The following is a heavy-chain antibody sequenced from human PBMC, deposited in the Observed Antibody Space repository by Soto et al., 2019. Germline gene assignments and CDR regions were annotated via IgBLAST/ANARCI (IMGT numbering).Heavy chain of an antibody. CDR1: GYSFTNYA. Sequence: QVQLVQSGAEVKKPGASVKVSCKASGYSFTNYAMHWVRQAPGQRFEWMGWINASNGNTKYSQKFQGRVTITRDTSASTAYMELSSLRSEDTAVYYCAKGGGGYWGQGTLVTVSS. CDR2: INASNGNT. D-gene: IGHD3-16*01. J-gene: IGHJ4*02. CDR3: AKGGGGY. V-gene: IGHV1-3*01.